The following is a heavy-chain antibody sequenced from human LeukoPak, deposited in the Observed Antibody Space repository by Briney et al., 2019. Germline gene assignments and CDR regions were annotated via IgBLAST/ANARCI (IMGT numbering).Heavy chain of an antibody. Sequence: ASVTVSLTASVYTFTGYYMHWGRQAPGQGREWMGWINPNSGGTNYAQKFQGRVTMTRDTSISTAYMELSRLRSDDTAVYYCARVRSIAAAVASDAFDIWGQGTMVTVSS. CDR3: ARVRSIAAAVASDAFDI. CDR2: INPNSGGT. CDR1: VYTFTGYY. V-gene: IGHV1-2*02. D-gene: IGHD6-13*01. J-gene: IGHJ3*02.